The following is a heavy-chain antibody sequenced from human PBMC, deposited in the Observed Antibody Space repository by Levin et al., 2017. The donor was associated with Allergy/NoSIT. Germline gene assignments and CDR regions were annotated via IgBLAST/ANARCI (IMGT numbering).Heavy chain of an antibody. D-gene: IGHD1-26*01. CDR2: ISYDGSNK. V-gene: IGHV3-30-3*01. J-gene: IGHJ4*02. CDR3: ARSGVVGAVDY. CDR1: GFTFSSYA. Sequence: GGSLRLSCAASGFTFSSYAMHWVRQAPGKGLEWVAVISYDGSNKYYADSVKGRFTISRDNSKNTLYLQMNSLRAEDTAVYYCARSGVVGAVDYWGQGTLVTVSS.